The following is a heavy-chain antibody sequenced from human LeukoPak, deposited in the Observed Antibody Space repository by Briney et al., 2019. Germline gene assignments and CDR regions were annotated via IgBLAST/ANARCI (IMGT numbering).Heavy chain of an antibody. V-gene: IGHV3-23*01. D-gene: IGHD2-15*01. Sequence: PGGSLRLSCEASGITFSKFPMTWVRQAPGKGLEWIAVISTDGDTTYYADSVKGRFTISRDNSKNTAFLQMNSLRAEDTAIYFCASKRGGRYPFDYWGQGILVTVSS. CDR1: GITFSKFP. CDR3: ASKRGGRYPFDY. CDR2: ISTDGDTT. J-gene: IGHJ4*02.